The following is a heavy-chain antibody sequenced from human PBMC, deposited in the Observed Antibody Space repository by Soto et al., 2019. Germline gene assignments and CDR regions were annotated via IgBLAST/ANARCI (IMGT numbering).Heavy chain of an antibody. D-gene: IGHD3-9*01. J-gene: IGHJ4*02. V-gene: IGHV4-34*01. CDR1: GGSFSGYY. CDR3: ASSGKLNRPFDILTGYYSPTFDY. CDR2: INHSGST. Sequence: PSETLSLTCAVYGGSFSGYYWSWIRQPPGKGLEWIGEINHSGSTNYNPSLKSRVTISVDTSKNQFSLKLSSVTAADTAVYYCASSGKLNRPFDILTGYYSPTFDYWGQGTLVTVSS.